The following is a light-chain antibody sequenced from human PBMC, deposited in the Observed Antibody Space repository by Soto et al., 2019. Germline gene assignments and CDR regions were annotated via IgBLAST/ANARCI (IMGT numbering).Light chain of an antibody. CDR2: GAS. J-gene: IGKJ3*01. V-gene: IGKV3-20*01. CDR1: QSVSSNY. Sequence: EIVLTQSPGTLSLSPGERATLSCRASQSVSSNYLAWYQQKPGQAPRLLIYGASSRATGIPDRFSGSGSGTDFTLTISRLEPEDFAVYYCQQYDNSPFTFGPGTKVDIK. CDR3: QQYDNSPFT.